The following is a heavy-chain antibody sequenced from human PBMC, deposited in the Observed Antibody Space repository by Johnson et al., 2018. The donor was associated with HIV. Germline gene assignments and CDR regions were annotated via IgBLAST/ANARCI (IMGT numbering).Heavy chain of an antibody. CDR2: IKQDGSEK. J-gene: IGHJ3*02. Sequence: EMQLVESGGGVVQPGGSLRLSCAASGFTFSSYWMSWVRQAPGKGLEWVANIKQDGSEKYYVDSVKGRFTISRDNFKNTLSLQMNSLSTEDTAVYFCAKLSGTCSLFDPFDIWGQGSMVTVSS. D-gene: IGHD1-26*01. CDR3: AKLSGTCSLFDPFDI. V-gene: IGHV3-7*01. CDR1: GFTFSSYW.